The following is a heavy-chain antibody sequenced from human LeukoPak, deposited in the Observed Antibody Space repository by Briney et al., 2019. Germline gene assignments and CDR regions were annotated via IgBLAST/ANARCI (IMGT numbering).Heavy chain of an antibody. CDR3: AKRGEEMATIRLYYYGMDV. J-gene: IGHJ6*02. V-gene: IGHV3-30*18. Sequence: GGSLRLSCAASGFTFSSYGMHWVRQAPGKGLEWVAVISYDGSNKYYADSVKGRFTISRDNSKNTLYLQMNRLRAEDTAVYYCAKRGEEMATIRLYYYGMDVWGQGTTVTVSS. CDR1: GFTFSSYG. D-gene: IGHD5-24*01. CDR2: ISYDGSNK.